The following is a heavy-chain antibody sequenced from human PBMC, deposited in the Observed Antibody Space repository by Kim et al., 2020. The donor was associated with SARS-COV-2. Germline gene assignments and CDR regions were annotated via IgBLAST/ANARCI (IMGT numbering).Heavy chain of an antibody. V-gene: IGHV3-30*02. CDR1: GFPFTTYV. J-gene: IGHJ4*02. D-gene: IGHD4-17*01. Sequence: GGSLRLSCAASGFPFTTYVMHWVRQAPGKGLDWVAFIWTDGIANYHADAVRGRFTVSRDNSRDTIYLQMNSLREEDTAVYYCVKDYGVFSFDYWGLGTLVTVSS. CDR3: VKDYGVFSFDY. CDR2: IWTDGIAN.